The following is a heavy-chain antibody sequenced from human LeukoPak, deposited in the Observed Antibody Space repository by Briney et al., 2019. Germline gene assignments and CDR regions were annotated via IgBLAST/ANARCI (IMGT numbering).Heavy chain of an antibody. V-gene: IGHV1-18*01. CDR3: ARQGRFGAPNYYYYGMDV. CDR2: INAYNGNT. Sequence: ASVKVSCKASGYTFTSYGISWVRQAPGQGLEWMGWINAYNGNTNYAQKLQGRVTMTTDTSTSTAYMELTSLRSDDTAVYYCARQGRFGAPNYYYYGMDVWGQGTTVTVSS. J-gene: IGHJ6*02. D-gene: IGHD3-10*01. CDR1: GYTFTSYG.